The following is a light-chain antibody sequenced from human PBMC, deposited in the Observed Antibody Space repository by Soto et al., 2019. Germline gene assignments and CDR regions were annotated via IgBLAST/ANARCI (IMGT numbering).Light chain of an antibody. CDR3: QQYFEWPPMT. V-gene: IGKV3-15*01. CDR1: ETVATN. Sequence: VMTQSPATLSVSPGERATLSCWASETVATNLAWYQQKPGQAPRLLISGASTRAAGIADRFRGSGSGTEFTLTFSSLRSEDSAIYYCQQYFEWPPMTFGQGTKV. CDR2: GAS. J-gene: IGKJ1*01.